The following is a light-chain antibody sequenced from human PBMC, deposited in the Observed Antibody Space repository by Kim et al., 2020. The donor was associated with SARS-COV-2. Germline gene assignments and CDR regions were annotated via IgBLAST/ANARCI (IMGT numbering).Light chain of an antibody. CDR2: YDS. CDR3: QVWDSSSDNPV. CDR1: NIGSKS. J-gene: IGLJ3*02. V-gene: IGLV3-21*04. Sequence: APGKTARSTCGRNNIGSKSVHWYQQKPGQAPVLIIYYDSDRPSGIPERFSGSNSGNTATLTISRVEAGDEADYYCQVWDSSSDNPVFGGGTQLTVL.